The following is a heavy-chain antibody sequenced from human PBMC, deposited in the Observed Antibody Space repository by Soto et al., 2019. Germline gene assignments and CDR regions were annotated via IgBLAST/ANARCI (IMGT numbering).Heavy chain of an antibody. CDR1: GFSFTTYV. CDR3: ARDWVHYDSSGYYHYGMDV. J-gene: IGHJ6*02. V-gene: IGHV3-30*03. Sequence: PGGSLRLSCAASGFSFTTYVMHWVRQAPGKGLEWVAVISHDGSYKYYGDAVKGRFTISRDNSKNTLYLQMNSLRAEDTAVYYCARDWVHYDSSGYYHYGMDVWGQGTTVTVSS. CDR2: ISHDGSYK. D-gene: IGHD3-22*01.